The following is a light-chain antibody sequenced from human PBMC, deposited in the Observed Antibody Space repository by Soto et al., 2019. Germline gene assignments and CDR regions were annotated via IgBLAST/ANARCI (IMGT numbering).Light chain of an antibody. CDR2: EVS. CDR3: CSYAGSSTL. V-gene: IGLV2-23*02. CDR1: SSDVGSYNL. J-gene: IGLJ3*02. Sequence: QSALTKPASVSGSPGQSITISCTGTSSDVGSYNLVSWYQQHPGKAPKLMIYEVSKRPSGVSNRFSGSKSGNTASLTISGLQAEDEADYYCCSYAGSSTLFGGGTKVTVL.